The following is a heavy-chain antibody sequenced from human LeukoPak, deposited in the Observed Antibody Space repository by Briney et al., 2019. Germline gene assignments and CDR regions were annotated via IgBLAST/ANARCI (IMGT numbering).Heavy chain of an antibody. Sequence: PSETLSLTCTVSGGSITSISYYWGWVRQPPGKGLEWVGSIYYSGRTYYNPSLKTRVTVSVDTSKNQFSLKLSSVTAADTAVYYCARQDSSGWYFNDYWGQGTLVTVSS. V-gene: IGHV4-39*01. CDR3: ARQDSSGWYFNDY. D-gene: IGHD6-19*01. CDR2: IYYSGRT. J-gene: IGHJ4*02. CDR1: GGSITSISYY.